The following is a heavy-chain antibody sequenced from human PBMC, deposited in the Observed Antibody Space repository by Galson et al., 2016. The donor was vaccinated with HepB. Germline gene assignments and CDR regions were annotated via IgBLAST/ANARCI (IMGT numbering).Heavy chain of an antibody. CDR2: ISGRGDNI. D-gene: IGHD3-22*01. CDR1: GFTFTNHA. V-gene: IGHV3-23*01. Sequence: SLRLSCAAPGFTFTNHAMSWVRPAPGKGLEWVSTISGRGDNIYYADSVKGRFTSSRDNSKNTLFLQMISLRAEDTAVYYCAKGRNYYDNSGYFADWGQGSLVTVSS. J-gene: IGHJ4*02. CDR3: AKGRNYYDNSGYFAD.